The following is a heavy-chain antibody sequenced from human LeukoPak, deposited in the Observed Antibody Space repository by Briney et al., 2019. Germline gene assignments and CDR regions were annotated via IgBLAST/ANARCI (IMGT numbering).Heavy chain of an antibody. D-gene: IGHD2-2*01. Sequence: GASVKVSCKASGYTFTSYYIHWVRQAPAQGLEWMGIINPSGGSTSYAQKFQGRVTMTRDTSTSTVYMELSSLRSEDTAVYYCARSDIVVVPAAIGSTFAFDPWGQGTLVTVSS. V-gene: IGHV1-46*01. J-gene: IGHJ5*02. CDR2: INPSGGST. CDR1: GYTFTSYY. CDR3: ARSDIVVVPAAIGSTFAFDP.